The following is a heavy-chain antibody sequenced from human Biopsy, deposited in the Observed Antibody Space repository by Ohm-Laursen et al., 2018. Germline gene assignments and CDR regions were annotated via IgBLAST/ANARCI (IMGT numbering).Heavy chain of an antibody. CDR2: IIAVSGLV. Sequence: VKISCKASGGTFSNYAISWVRQAPGEGLEWMGGIIAVSGLVNYAPKFQGRVSITADKSTTTAYMELSSLKSEDTAVYYCATPFQYYDSWGGYPPFDHWGQGTLVTVSS. CDR3: ATPFQYYDSWGGYPPFDH. D-gene: IGHD3-3*01. CDR1: GGTFSNYA. V-gene: IGHV1-69*10. J-gene: IGHJ4*02.